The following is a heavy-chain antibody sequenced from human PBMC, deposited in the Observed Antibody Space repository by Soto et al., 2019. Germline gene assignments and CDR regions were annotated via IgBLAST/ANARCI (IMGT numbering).Heavy chain of an antibody. D-gene: IGHD3-22*01. CDR3: AKVRYYDSSGQPHNFDY. CDR1: GFTFSSYA. CDR2: ISGSGGST. J-gene: IGHJ4*02. V-gene: IGHV3-23*01. Sequence: QPGGSLRLSCAASGFTFSSYAMSWVRQAPGKGLEWVSAISGSGGSTYYADSVKGRFTISRDNSKNTLYLQMNSLRAEDTAVYYCAKVRYYDSSGQPHNFDYWGQGTLVTVSS.